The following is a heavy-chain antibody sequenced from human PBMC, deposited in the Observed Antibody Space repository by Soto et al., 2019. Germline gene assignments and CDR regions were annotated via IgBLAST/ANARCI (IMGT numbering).Heavy chain of an antibody. V-gene: IGHV3-53*04. CDR3: ARQPYSSTAGWGNWFDP. CDR1: GFTVSSNY. CDR2: IYSGGST. J-gene: IGHJ5*02. Sequence: GGSLRLSCAASGFTVSSNYMSWVRQAPGKGLEWVSVIYSGGSTYYADSVKGRFTISRHNSKNTLYLQMNSLRAEDTAVYYCARQPYSSTAGWGNWFDPWGQGTLVTVSS. D-gene: IGHD6-13*01.